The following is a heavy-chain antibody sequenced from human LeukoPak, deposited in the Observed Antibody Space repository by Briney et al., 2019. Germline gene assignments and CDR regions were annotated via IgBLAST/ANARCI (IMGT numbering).Heavy chain of an antibody. CDR1: GYTFTNYD. V-gene: IGHV1-8*01. J-gene: IGHJ4*02. CDR2: MNPYTGNT. Sequence: ASVKVSCKASGYTFTNYDINWVRQAPGQRPEWMGWMNPYTGNTGYAPKFQGRVTITRNTSISTAYMELSSLRSEDTAVYYCARGPKTLNYDFWSGYSKGDYWGQGTLVTVSS. D-gene: IGHD3-3*01. CDR3: ARGPKTLNYDFWSGYSKGDY.